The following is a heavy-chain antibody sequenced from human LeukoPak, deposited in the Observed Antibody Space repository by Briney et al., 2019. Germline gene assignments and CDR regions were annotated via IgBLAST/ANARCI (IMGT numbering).Heavy chain of an antibody. J-gene: IGHJ2*01. CDR1: GFTFTNYG. CDR2: ISGSGGTT. D-gene: IGHD7-27*01. CDR3: AKEHGEFDL. Sequence: GGSLRLSCAVSGFTFTNYGISWVRQAPGKGLEWVSSISGSGGTTYNADSVKGRFTISRDNSKNTLYLQMNSLRAEDTAVYYCAKEHGEFDLWGRGTLVTVSS. V-gene: IGHV3-23*01.